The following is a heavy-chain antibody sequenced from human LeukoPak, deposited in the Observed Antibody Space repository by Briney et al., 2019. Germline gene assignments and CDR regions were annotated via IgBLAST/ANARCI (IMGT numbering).Heavy chain of an antibody. CDR2: TRSEAYGGTT. J-gene: IGHJ4*02. Sequence: PGGSLRLSCTASGFTFGDYSMNWVRQAPGKGLEWVGFTRSEAYGGTTEYAASVKGRFTISRDDSKSIAYLQMKSLKTEDTGVYYCTRSRSIFGVVITPNDYWGQGTLVTVSS. D-gene: IGHD3-3*01. CDR1: GFTFGDYS. V-gene: IGHV3-49*04. CDR3: TRSRSIFGVVITPNDY.